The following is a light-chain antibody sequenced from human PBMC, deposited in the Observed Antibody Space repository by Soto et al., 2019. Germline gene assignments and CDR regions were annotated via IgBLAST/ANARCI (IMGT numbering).Light chain of an antibody. CDR1: SSDIGGYYY. J-gene: IGLJ2*01. V-gene: IGLV2-14*03. CDR2: DVD. Sequence: QSALTQPASVSGSPGQSITISCTGTSSDIGGYYYVSWYQQHPGKAPELMIYDVDKRPSGVSDRFSGSKSGNTASLTISGLHSEDEAYYYCSSFTTTNPRVFGGGTKLTVL. CDR3: SSFTTTNPRV.